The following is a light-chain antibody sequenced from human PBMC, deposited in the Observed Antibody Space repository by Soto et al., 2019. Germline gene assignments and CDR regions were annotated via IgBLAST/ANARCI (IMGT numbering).Light chain of an antibody. Sequence: DIQMTQSPSSLSASVGDRVTITCQASQDISNYLNWYQQKPGKAPKLLIYDASNLETGVPSRFSGSGSGTDFTFTISSLQPDDFATYYCQHYNSYFPVTFGQGTKVDIK. CDR1: QDISNY. CDR3: QHYNSYFPVT. J-gene: IGKJ1*01. CDR2: DAS. V-gene: IGKV1-33*01.